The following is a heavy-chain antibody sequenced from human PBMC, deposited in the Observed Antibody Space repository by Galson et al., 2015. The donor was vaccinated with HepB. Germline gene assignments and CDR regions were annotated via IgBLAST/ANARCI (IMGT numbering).Heavy chain of an antibody. Sequence: SLRLSCAASGFTFSPFGMTWVRQAPGKGLEWVSVIGRDLNYIHYADSVKGRFITSRDNGKNTVYLQMNSLRVEDSGVYYCARDASEWSRDYWGQGTLVTVSS. CDR2: IGRDLNYI. CDR1: GFTFSPFG. J-gene: IGHJ4*02. D-gene: IGHD3-3*01. V-gene: IGHV3-21*03. CDR3: ARDASEWSRDY.